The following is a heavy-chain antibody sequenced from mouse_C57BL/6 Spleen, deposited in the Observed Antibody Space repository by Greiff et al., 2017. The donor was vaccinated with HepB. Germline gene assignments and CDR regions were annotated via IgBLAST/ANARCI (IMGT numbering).Heavy chain of an antibody. CDR3: ARDLDLGAMDY. Sequence: EVKVVESGGGLVKPGGSLKLSCAASGFTFSSYAMSWVRQTPEKRLEWVATISDGGSYTYYPDNVKGRFTISRDNAKNNLYLQMSHLKSEDTAMYYCARDLDLGAMDYWGQGTSVTVSS. D-gene: IGHD2-4*01. V-gene: IGHV5-4*01. CDR1: GFTFSSYA. CDR2: ISDGGSYT. J-gene: IGHJ4*01.